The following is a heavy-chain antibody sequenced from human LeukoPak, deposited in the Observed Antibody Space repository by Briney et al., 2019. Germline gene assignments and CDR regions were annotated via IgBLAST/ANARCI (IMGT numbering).Heavy chain of an antibody. D-gene: IGHD5-18*01. CDR3: ARSDGYNYGQRFDF. J-gene: IGHJ4*02. Sequence: SETLSLTCIVSGDSISGYYWSWIRQPPGKGLEWVGFIYYSGTTNYNPSLKSRVTISVDTSKNQFSLKLSSVTAADTAVYYCARSDGYNYGQRFDFWGQGTLVTVSS. CDR2: IYYSGTT. CDR1: GDSISGYY. V-gene: IGHV4-59*01.